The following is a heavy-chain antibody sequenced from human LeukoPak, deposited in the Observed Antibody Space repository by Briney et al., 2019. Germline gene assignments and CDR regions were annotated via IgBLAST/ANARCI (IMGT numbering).Heavy chain of an antibody. D-gene: IGHD3-9*01. CDR2: IKQDGSDR. J-gene: IGHJ6*02. Sequence: GGSLRLSCAASGFTFRNYWMSWVRQAPGTGLEWVANIKQDGSDRNYVTSVRGRFTISRDNAESSLYLQMNSLRAEDTAVYYCARALGKRYFDWPIMPYYYYGMDVWGQGTTVTVSS. CDR3: ARALGKRYFDWPIMPYYYYGMDV. V-gene: IGHV3-7*03. CDR1: GFTFRNYW.